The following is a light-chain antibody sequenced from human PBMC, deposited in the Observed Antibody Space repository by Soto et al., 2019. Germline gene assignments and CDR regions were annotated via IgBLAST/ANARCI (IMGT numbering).Light chain of an antibody. J-gene: IGLJ2*01. Sequence: QSVLTQPASVSGSPGQSITISCTGTSSDVGGFNYVSWYQHHPGKVPKLMIYEVSNRPSGVSNRFSGSKSGNTASLTISGLQAEDEGDYYCSSYTNSNTLVFGGGTQLTVL. CDR1: SSDVGGFNY. V-gene: IGLV2-14*01. CDR2: EVS. CDR3: SSYTNSNTLV.